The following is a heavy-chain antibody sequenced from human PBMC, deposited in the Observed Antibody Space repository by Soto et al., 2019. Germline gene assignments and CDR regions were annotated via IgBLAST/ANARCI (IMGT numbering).Heavy chain of an antibody. CDR3: AKNFRHYDFWSGYYGVVDY. CDR1: GFTFSSYA. V-gene: IGHV3-23*01. J-gene: IGHJ4*02. D-gene: IGHD3-3*01. Sequence: EVQLLESGGGLVQPGGSLRLSCAASGFTFSSYAMSWVRQAPGKGLEWVSAISGSGGSTYYADSVKGRFTIPRDNSKNTLYLQMNSLRAEDTAVYYCAKNFRHYDFWSGYYGVVDYWGQGTLVTVSS. CDR2: ISGSGGST.